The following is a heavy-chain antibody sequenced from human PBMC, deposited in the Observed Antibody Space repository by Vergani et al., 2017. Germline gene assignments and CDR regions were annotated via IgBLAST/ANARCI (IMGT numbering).Heavy chain of an antibody. Sequence: VQLLESGGDLVQPGGSLRLSCAASGFTFIMHAMSWVRQAPGKGLEWVSTLSASDRRTHYADFVKGRFTISRDNSKNTLFLHMNSLRPEDTAVYYCAKVGRSEVAGTFGAFDIWGQGTMVTVSS. CDR2: LSASDRRT. CDR1: GFTFIMHA. V-gene: IGHV3-23*01. D-gene: IGHD6-19*01. J-gene: IGHJ3*02. CDR3: AKVGRSEVAGTFGAFDI.